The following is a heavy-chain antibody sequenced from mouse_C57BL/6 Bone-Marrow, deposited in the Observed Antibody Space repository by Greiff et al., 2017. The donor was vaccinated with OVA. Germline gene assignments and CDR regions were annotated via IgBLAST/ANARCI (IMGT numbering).Heavy chain of an antibody. CDR3: ASQIPDY. CDR2: ISYDGSN. J-gene: IGHJ2*01. Sequence: EVQLQESGPGLVKPSQSLSLTCSVTGYSITSGYYWNWIRQFPGNKLEWMGYISYDGSNNYNPSLKNRISITRDTSKNQFFLKLNSVTTEDTATYYCASQIPDYWGQGTTLTVSS. CDR1: GYSITSGYY. V-gene: IGHV3-6*01.